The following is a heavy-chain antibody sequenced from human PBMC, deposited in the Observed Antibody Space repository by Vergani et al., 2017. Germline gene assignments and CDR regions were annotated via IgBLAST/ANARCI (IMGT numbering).Heavy chain of an antibody. J-gene: IGHJ6*02. D-gene: IGHD3-22*01. CDR2: IIPILGIA. CDR3: ARGQYYYDSSGYYYYYYGMDV. V-gene: IGHV1-69*02. CDR1: GGTFSSYT. Sequence: QVQLVQSGAEVKKPGSSVKVSCKASGGTFSSYTISWVRQAPGQGLEWMGRIIPILGIANYAQKFQGRVTITADKSTSTAYMELSSLRSEDTAMYYCARGQYYYDSSGYYYYYYGMDVWGQGTTVTVSS.